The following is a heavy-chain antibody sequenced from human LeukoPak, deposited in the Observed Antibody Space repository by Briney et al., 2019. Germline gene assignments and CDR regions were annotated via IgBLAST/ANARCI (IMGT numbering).Heavy chain of an antibody. J-gene: IGHJ5*02. D-gene: IGHD4-17*01. Sequence: GGSLRLSCAASGFTFSSYGMSWVRQAPGKVLEWISAISGSGGSTYYADSVKGRFTISRHNSKNTLYLQMNSLRAEDTAVYYCAKEATVTPGNVNWFDPWGQGTLVTVSS. V-gene: IGHV3-23*01. CDR3: AKEATVTPGNVNWFDP. CDR1: GFTFSSYG. CDR2: ISGSGGST.